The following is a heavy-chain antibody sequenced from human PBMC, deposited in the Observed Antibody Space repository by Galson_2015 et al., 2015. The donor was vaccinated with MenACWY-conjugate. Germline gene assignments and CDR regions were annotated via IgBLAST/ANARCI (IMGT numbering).Heavy chain of an antibody. CDR1: GDTFSSDS. J-gene: IGHJ5*02. D-gene: IGHD2-2*01. CDR2: IIPISSNT. Sequence: SVKVSCKVSGDTFSSDSINWVRQAPGKGLELMGGIIPISSNTNYVEKFQGRVTITADSSTNTVYMELSRLKSEDTAMYYCARDDRSSLYHAIDRLDPWGQGTQVTVSS. CDR3: ARDDRSSLYHAIDRLDP. V-gene: IGHV1-69*13.